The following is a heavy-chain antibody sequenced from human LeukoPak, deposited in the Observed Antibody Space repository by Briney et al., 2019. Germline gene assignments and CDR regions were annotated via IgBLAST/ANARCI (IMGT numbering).Heavy chain of an antibody. Sequence: PSETLSLTCTVSGGSISSYYWSWIRQPAGKGLEWIGRIYTSGSTNYNPSLKSRVTMSVDTSKNQFSLKLSSVTAADTAVYYCAREAYCGGDCYSDPAEFVDYWGQGTLATVPS. CDR2: IYTSGST. D-gene: IGHD2-21*02. V-gene: IGHV4-4*07. CDR1: GGSISSYY. J-gene: IGHJ4*02. CDR3: AREAYCGGDCYSDPAEFVDY.